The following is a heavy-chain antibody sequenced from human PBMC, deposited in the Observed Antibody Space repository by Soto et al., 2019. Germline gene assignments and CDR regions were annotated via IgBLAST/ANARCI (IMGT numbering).Heavy chain of an antibody. CDR1: GGTFSNSP. CDR3: ARDRVGASSFDY. D-gene: IGHD1-26*01. CDR2: IIPSPART. J-gene: IGHJ4*02. Sequence: QVQLVQSGAELRKPGSAVKLSCKASGGTFSNSPISWVRQIAGQGPEWIGRIIPSPARTIYSLTFLGRVTLTADKSTQTVYMTLSSLTTEDSGVYYCARDRVGASSFDYWGQGTRGTVSA. V-gene: IGHV1-69*08.